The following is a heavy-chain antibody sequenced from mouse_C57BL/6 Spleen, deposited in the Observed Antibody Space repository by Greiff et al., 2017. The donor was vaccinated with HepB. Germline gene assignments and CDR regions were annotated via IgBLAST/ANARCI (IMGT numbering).Heavy chain of an antibody. V-gene: IGHV1-52*01. D-gene: IGHD2-4*01. Sequence: QVQLKQPGAELVRPGSSVKLSCKASGYTFTSYWMHWVKQRPIQGLEWIGNIDPSDSETHYNQKFKDKATLTVDKSSSTAYMQLSSLTSEDSAVYYCAKCYDYGDYIDYWGQGTTLTVSS. CDR1: GYTFTSYW. CDR3: AKCYDYGDYIDY. CDR2: IDPSDSET. J-gene: IGHJ2*01.